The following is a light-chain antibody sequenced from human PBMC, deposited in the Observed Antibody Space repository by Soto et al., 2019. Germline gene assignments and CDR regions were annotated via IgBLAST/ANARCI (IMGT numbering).Light chain of an antibody. Sequence: DIPMTQSPSSLSASVGDSVTMTCRACQSISTLLNWYQRKPGKAPYLLIYAASTLQSGVTSRFSGAGSGTDFSLIITTLQPEDFASDYCQQSSTMPLTLGGGTEVVIK. J-gene: IGKJ4*01. V-gene: IGKV1-39*01. CDR1: QSISTL. CDR3: QQSSTMPLT. CDR2: AAS.